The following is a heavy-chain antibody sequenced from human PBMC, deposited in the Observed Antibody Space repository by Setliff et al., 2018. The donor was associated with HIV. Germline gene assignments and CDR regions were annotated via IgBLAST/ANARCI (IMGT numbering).Heavy chain of an antibody. Sequence: KPSETLSLTCAVYGGSFNGYSWTWIRQPPGKGLEWIGGINHSGSTNYNPSLKSRVTIAVDTSKNQFSLKLSSVTAADTAVYYCARDPGDYDYVWGTKRGWFDPWGQGTLVTVSS. CDR3: ARDPGDYDYVWGTKRGWFDP. J-gene: IGHJ5*02. CDR1: GGSFNGYS. D-gene: IGHD3-16*01. CDR2: INHSGST. V-gene: IGHV4-34*01.